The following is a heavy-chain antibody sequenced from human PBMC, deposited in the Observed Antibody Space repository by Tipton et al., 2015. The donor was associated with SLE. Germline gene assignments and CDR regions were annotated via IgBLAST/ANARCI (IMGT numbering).Heavy chain of an antibody. Sequence: SLRLSCAASGFTFSSYGMHWVRQAPGKGLEWVAVIWYDGSNKYYADSVKGRFTISRDNCKNTLYLQMNSLRAEDTAVYYCAKDGTEYSGYDPFDYWGQGTLLTVSS. V-gene: IGHV3-30*18. CDR1: GFTFSSYG. D-gene: IGHD5-12*01. CDR2: IWYDGSNK. J-gene: IGHJ4*02. CDR3: AKDGTEYSGYDPFDY.